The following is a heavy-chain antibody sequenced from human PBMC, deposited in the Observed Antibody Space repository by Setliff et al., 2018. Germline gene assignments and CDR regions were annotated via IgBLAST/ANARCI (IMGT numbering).Heavy chain of an antibody. D-gene: IGHD3-3*01. CDR3: ARRATYYNFWSGYYDY. Sequence: SETLSLTCALYGQSFSDYYWSWVRQPPGKGLEWIGEIYHSGSTNYNPSLKSRVTISVDTSKNQFSLKLSSVTAADTAVYYCARRATYYNFWSGYYDYWGQGTLVTVSS. CDR2: IYHSGST. J-gene: IGHJ4*02. CDR1: GQSFSDYY. V-gene: IGHV4-34*01.